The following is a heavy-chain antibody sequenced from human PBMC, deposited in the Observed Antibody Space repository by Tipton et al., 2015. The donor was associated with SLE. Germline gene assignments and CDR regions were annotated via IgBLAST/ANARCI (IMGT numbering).Heavy chain of an antibody. CDR3: ARADVTWLQSYYFDY. CDR1: GFTFSSYW. D-gene: IGHD5-24*01. CDR2: INSDGSST. V-gene: IGHV3-74*01. J-gene: IGHJ4*02. Sequence: GSLRLSCAASGFTFSSYWMHWVRQAPGKGLVWVSRINSDGSSTTHADTVKGRFSISRDNAKNTLYLQMNSLRAEDTAVYYCARADVTWLQSYYFDYWGQGVLVTVSS.